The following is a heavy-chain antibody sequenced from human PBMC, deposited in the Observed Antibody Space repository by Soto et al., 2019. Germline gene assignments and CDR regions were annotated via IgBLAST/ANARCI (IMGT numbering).Heavy chain of an antibody. CDR1: GYTFTSYY. CDR3: ARDLNSDCSSTSCYTIGY. CDR2: INPSGGST. V-gene: IGHV1-46*01. Sequence: ASVKVSCKASGYTFTSYYMHWVRQAPGQGLEWMGIINPSGGSTSYAQKFQGRVTMTRDTSTSTVYMELSSLRSEDTAVYYCARDLNSDCSSTSCYTIGYWGQGTLVT. J-gene: IGHJ4*02. D-gene: IGHD2-2*02.